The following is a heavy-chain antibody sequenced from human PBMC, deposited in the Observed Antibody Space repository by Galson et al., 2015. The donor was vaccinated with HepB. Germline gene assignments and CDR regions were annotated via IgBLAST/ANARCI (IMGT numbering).Heavy chain of an antibody. CDR2: INSDGSRT. J-gene: IGHJ6*03. V-gene: IGHV3-74*01. Sequence: SLRLSCAASGFTFSSYWMHWVRQAPGKGLVWVSRINSDGSRTSNADSVKGRFTISRDNAKNTLYLQMNSLRAEDTAVYYCTRAEYYYYMDVWGKGTTVTVSS. CDR3: TRAEYYYYMDV. CDR1: GFTFSSYW.